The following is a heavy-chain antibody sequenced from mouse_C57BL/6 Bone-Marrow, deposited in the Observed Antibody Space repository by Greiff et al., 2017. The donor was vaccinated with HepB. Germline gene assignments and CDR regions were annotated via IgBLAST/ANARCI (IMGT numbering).Heavy chain of an antibody. Sequence: QVQLQQSGAELVKPGASVKISCKASGYAFSSYWMNWVKQRPGKGLEWIGQLYPGDGDTNYNGKFKGKATLTADKSSSTAYMQHSSLTAEDSAVYFCARSPHDGKKGYWYFDVWGTGTTVTVAS. CDR2: LYPGDGDT. CDR3: ARSPHDGKKGYWYFDV. V-gene: IGHV1-80*01. D-gene: IGHD2-1*01. J-gene: IGHJ1*03. CDR1: GYAFSSYW.